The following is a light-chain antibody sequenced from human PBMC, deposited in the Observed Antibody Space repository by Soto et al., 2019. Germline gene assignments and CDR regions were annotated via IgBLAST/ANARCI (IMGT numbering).Light chain of an antibody. Sequence: DFQMTQSPSSLSASVGDRVTITCRASQDIRDHLAWYLQKPGKAPKLLIYDASSLESGVPSRFSGSGSGTEFTLTISSLQPDDFATYYCQQYNSYPWTFGQGTKVEIK. CDR1: QDIRDH. J-gene: IGKJ1*01. CDR2: DAS. V-gene: IGKV1-16*01. CDR3: QQYNSYPWT.